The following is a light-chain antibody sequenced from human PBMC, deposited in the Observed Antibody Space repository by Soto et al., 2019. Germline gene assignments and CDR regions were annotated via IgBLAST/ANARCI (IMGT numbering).Light chain of an antibody. J-gene: IGKJ3*01. V-gene: IGKV3-11*01. CDR3: QQRTNCLT. CDR2: DAS. Sequence: EIVLTQSPATLSLSPGERVTLSCRASQNVSTYLAWYQQKPGQAPRLLIYDASDRATGIPARFSGSGSGTDFPLTISSPEPEYSAVYYCQQRTNCLTFGPGTKVDIK. CDR1: QNVSTY.